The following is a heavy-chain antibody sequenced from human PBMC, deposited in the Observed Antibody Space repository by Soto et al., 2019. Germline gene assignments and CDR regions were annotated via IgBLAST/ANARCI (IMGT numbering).Heavy chain of an antibody. CDR2: ISGSGGST. J-gene: IGHJ2*01. CDR3: AKVGATHYWYFDL. V-gene: IGHV3-23*01. Sequence: EVQLLESGVVLVQPGGSLRLSCAASGFTFSSYAMSWVRQAPGKGLEWVSAISGSGGSTYYADSVKGRFTISRDNSKNPLYLQMNSLRAEDTAVYYCAKVGATHYWYFDLWGRGTLVTVSS. D-gene: IGHD1-26*01. CDR1: GFTFSSYA.